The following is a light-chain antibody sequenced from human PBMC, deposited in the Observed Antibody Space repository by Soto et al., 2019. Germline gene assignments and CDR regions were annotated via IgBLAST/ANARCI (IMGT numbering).Light chain of an antibody. Sequence: EVVMTQSPLSLPVTLGQPASISCRSSQSLLYRNGNTYLHWFHQRPGQSPRRLIYKVSNRDSGVPDRFSGSGSGTDFTLRINRVEAEDVGVYYCLQGTHWPPTFGQGTKVEIE. J-gene: IGKJ1*01. CDR1: QSLLYRNGNTY. V-gene: IGKV2-30*01. CDR3: LQGTHWPPT. CDR2: KVS.